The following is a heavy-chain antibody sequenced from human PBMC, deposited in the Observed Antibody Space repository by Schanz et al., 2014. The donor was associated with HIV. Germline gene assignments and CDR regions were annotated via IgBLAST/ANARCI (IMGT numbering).Heavy chain of an antibody. J-gene: IGHJ3*02. D-gene: IGHD3-10*01. CDR1: GFTFTSSA. V-gene: IGHV1-58*01. CDR3: AADSEWFGESPSAFDI. CDR2: IVVGSGNT. Sequence: QMQLVQSGPEVKKPGTSVKVSCKASGFTFTSSAVQWVRQARGQRLEWIGWIVVGSGNTNYAQKFQERVTITRDMSTSTAYMERSSLRAEDTAVYYCAADSEWFGESPSAFDIWGQGTMVTVSS.